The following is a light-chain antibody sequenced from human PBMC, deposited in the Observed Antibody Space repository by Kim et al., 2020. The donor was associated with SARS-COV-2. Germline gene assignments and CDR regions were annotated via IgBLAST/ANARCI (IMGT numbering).Light chain of an antibody. V-gene: IGKV3-20*01. CDR2: GAS. CDR1: QSVTSSY. J-gene: IGKJ1*01. Sequence: ETVLTQSPGTLSLSPGERATLSCRASQSVTSSYLAWYQQKPGQAPSLLIYGASSRATGIPHRFSGSGSGTDFTLTINRLEPEDFAVYYCQQYATSPRTFGQRTKVEIK. CDR3: QQYATSPRT.